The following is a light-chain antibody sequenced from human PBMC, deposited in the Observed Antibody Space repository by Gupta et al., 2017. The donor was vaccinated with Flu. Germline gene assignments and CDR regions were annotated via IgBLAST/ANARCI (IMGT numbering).Light chain of an antibody. V-gene: IGKV3-15*01. J-gene: IGKJ2*01. CDR2: GAS. Sequence: PATLSVSPGESATLSCRASQSVSSNLAWYQQKPGQAPRLLIYGASTRATGIPARFSGSGSGTEFTLTIGSRQSEDFAVYYCQQENNWPYTFGQGTXMDIK. CDR1: QSVSSN. CDR3: QQENNWPYT.